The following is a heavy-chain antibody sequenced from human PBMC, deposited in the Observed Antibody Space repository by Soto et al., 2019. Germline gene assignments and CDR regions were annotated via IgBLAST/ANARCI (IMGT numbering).Heavy chain of an antibody. V-gene: IGHV1-46*01. CDR1: GYTFTSYY. CDR3: ARGGTTTRGTTGPLYYYYGMDV. J-gene: IGHJ6*02. CDR2: INPSGGST. Sequence: GASVKVSCKASGYTFTSYYMHWVRQAPGQGLEWMGIINPSGGSTSYAQKFQGRVTMTRDTSTSTVYIELSSLRSEDTAVYYCARGGTTTRGTTGPLYYYYGMDVWGQGTTVTVSS. D-gene: IGHD1-1*01.